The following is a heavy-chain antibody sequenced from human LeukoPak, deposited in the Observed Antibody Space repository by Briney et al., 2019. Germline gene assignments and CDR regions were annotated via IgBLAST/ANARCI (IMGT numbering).Heavy chain of an antibody. D-gene: IGHD6-6*01. J-gene: IGHJ4*02. CDR2: IRGDGSVK. V-gene: IGHV3-7*03. CDR3: GRSVAAPADY. Sequence: GGSLRLSCAPSGFTLSNVWMSWVRQAPGEGLEWVGNIRGDGSVKSYLDSLKGRFTISRDKTNSVSLQMNNLKAEDTAVYYCGRSVAAPADYWGQGTLVIVSS. CDR1: GFTLSNVW.